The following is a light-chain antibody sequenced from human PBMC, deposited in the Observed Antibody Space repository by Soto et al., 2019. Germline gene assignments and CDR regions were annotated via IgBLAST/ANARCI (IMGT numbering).Light chain of an antibody. CDR2: GAS. CDR3: QPYDSTPPS. Sequence: EIVLTQSPGTLSLSPGDRATLSCRASQSVNSNYLAWYQRKPGQAPRLLIYGASNMATDIPYRFSASGSGTDFALTMTRLEAEDFAVYYCQPYDSTPPSFGQGTKVE. CDR1: QSVNSNY. V-gene: IGKV3-20*01. J-gene: IGKJ1*01.